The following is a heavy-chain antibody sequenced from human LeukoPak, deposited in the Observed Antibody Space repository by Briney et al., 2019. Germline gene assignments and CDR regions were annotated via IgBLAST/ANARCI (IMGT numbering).Heavy chain of an antibody. CDR2: FDPEDDET. J-gene: IGHJ6*02. CDR3: ATERSGWNHYGMDV. D-gene: IGHD6-19*01. Sequence: ASVKVSCKVSGNTLTELSMHWVRQAPGKGLEWMGGFDPEDDETIYAQKFQGRVTMTEDTSTDTAYMELSSLRSEDTAVYYCATERSGWNHYGMDVWGQGTTVTVSS. V-gene: IGHV1-24*01. CDR1: GNTLTELS.